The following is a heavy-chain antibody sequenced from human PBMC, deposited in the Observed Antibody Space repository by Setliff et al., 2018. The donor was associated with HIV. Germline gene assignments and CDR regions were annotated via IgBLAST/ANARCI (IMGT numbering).Heavy chain of an antibody. D-gene: IGHD6-25*01. CDR3: ARERASGKPPLLNWYFDL. J-gene: IGHJ2*01. V-gene: IGHV1-3*01. CDR1: GYTFTNLL. Sequence: ASVKVSCKASGYTFTNLLMYWVRQAPGQRLEWMGWINADSGNTKYSKKFQGRITISRDTSASTDYMELRSLESEDTAVYFCARERASGKPPLLNWYFDLWARGTLVTVSS. CDR2: INADSGNT.